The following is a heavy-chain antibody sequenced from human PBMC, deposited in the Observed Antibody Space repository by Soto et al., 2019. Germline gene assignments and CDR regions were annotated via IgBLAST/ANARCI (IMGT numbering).Heavy chain of an antibody. CDR3: ARSRWELQRGYYYYGMDV. D-gene: IGHD1-26*01. J-gene: IGHJ6*02. V-gene: IGHV1-69*13. Sequence: SVKVSCKASGGTFSSYAISWVRQAPGQGLEWMGRTIPIFGTANYAQKFQGRVTITADESTSTAYMELSSLRSEDTAVYYCARSRWELQRGYYYYGMDVWGQGTTVTVS. CDR1: GGTFSSYA. CDR2: TIPIFGTA.